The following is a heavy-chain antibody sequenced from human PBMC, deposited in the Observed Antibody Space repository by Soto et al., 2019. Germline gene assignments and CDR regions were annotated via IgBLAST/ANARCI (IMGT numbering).Heavy chain of an antibody. D-gene: IGHD1-1*01. Sequence: PSETLSLTCTVSGDSISTYYWSWIRQPPGKGLQWIGYIFYSGGTAYNPSLKSRVTISLDMSKKQISLKLSSVTTADTATYFCARLQLVQKVIDVWGQGTTVTVSS. J-gene: IGHJ6*02. CDR3: ARLQLVQKVIDV. CDR1: GDSISTYY. CDR2: IFYSGGT. V-gene: IGHV4-59*01.